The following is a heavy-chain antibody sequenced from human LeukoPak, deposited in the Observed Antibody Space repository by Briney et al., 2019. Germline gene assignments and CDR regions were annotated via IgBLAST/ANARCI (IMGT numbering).Heavy chain of an antibody. CDR2: ISYDGSNK. Sequence: AGGSLRLSCAASGFTFSSYAMHWVRQAPGKGLEWVAVISYDGSNKYYADSVKGRFTISRDNSKNTLYLQMNSLRAEDTAVYYCAKGGRYYYDSSGYSTFDYWGQGTLVTVSS. J-gene: IGHJ4*02. CDR3: AKGGRYYYDSSGYSTFDY. D-gene: IGHD3-22*01. V-gene: IGHV3-30-3*01. CDR1: GFTFSSYA.